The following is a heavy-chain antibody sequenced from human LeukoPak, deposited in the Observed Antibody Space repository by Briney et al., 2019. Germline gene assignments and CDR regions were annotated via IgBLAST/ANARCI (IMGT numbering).Heavy chain of an antibody. CDR2: ISGSGGST. V-gene: IGHV3-23*01. CDR3: AKDAGPYYQTLWYFDY. D-gene: IGHD2-2*01. J-gene: IGHJ4*02. CDR1: GFTFSSYA. Sequence: GGSLRLSCAASGFTFSSYAMSWVRQAPGKGLEWVSAISGSGGSTYYADSVKGRFTISRDNSKNTLYLQMNSLRAEDTAVYYCAKDAGPYYQTLWYFDYWGQGTLVTVSS.